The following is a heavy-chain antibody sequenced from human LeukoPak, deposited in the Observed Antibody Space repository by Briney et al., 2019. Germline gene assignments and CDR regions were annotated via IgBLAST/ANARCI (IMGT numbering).Heavy chain of an antibody. D-gene: IGHD2-15*01. CDR1: GYSFTSYW. CDR2: IYPGDSDT. CDR3: ARQRIGYCSGGSCYSRGYFDY. Sequence: GESLKISCKGSGYSFTSYWIGWVRQMPGKGLEWMGIIYPGDSDTRYSPSFQGQVTISADKSISTAYLQWSSLKASDTAMYYCARQRIGYCSGGSCYSRGYFDYWGQGTLVTVSS. J-gene: IGHJ4*02. V-gene: IGHV5-51*01.